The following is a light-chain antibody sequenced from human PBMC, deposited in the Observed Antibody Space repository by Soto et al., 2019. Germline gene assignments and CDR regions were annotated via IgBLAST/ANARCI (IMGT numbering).Light chain of an antibody. CDR3: QHYGNSVWT. J-gene: IGKJ1*01. V-gene: IGKV3-20*01. CDR2: GAS. Sequence: EIVLTQSPGTLSLSPGERATLSCRASQTVSSTYVVWYQQKPGQAPRLLIYGASTRATGIPDRFSGSGSGTDFTLTISSLEPADFAVYYCQHYGNSVWTFGQGTKVDIK. CDR1: QTVSSTY.